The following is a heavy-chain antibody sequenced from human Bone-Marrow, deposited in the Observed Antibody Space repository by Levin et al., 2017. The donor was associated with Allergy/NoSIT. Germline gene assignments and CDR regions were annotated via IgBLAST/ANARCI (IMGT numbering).Heavy chain of an antibody. J-gene: IGHJ4*02. CDR2: ISGSGDTT. V-gene: IGHV3-23*01. CDR1: GFTFTSQG. Sequence: SGGSLRLSCAASGFTFTSQGMAWVRQAPGKGLEWVSAISGSGDTTYYADSVKGRFTISRDNSKTTLFLQMNSLRADDTAIYFGAKASGGGNSILFDYWGQGTLVTVSA. CDR3: AKASGGGNSILFDY. D-gene: IGHD4-23*01.